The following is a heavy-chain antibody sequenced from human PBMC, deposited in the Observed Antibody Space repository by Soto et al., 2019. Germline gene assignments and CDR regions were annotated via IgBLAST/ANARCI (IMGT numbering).Heavy chain of an antibody. Sequence: EVQLLQSGGGWVQPGGSLRLSCAASGFTFSKYAMAWVRQAPGKGLEWVSSISGSGVIKYYADSVQGRFTISRDNSNNTLSVQMNSLRVEDTAIYYCAKDQTSMVRVVLPSPWGQGILVTVSS. V-gene: IGHV3-23*01. J-gene: IGHJ5*02. CDR3: AKDQTSMVRVVLPSP. D-gene: IGHD3-10*01. CDR1: GFTFSKYA. CDR2: ISGSGVIK.